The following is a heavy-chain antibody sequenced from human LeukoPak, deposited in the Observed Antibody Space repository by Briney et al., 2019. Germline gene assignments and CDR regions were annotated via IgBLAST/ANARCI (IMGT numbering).Heavy chain of an antibody. CDR3: AKNLVSGYVRIDY. V-gene: IGHV3-23*01. D-gene: IGHD3-22*01. Sequence: GGSLRLACAASGFTFSSYAMSWVRQAPGRGLEWVSSISGSGGSTYYADSVKGWFTISSDNSKNTLYLQMNNLRAEDTVVYYCAKNLVSGYVRIDYWAQGPLVTVSS. CDR2: ISGSGGST. CDR1: GFTFSSYA. J-gene: IGHJ4*02.